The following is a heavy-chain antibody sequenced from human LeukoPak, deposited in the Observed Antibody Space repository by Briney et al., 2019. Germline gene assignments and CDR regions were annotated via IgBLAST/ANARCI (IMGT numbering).Heavy chain of an antibody. Sequence: GGSLRLSCAASGFTFSDYYMSWIRQAPGEGLEWVSYLSGGGGTIYYADSVKGRFTISRDNAKNSLYLQMISLRAEDKAVYSSARGGSGKIDYWGQGTLVTVSS. V-gene: IGHV3-11*01. CDR2: LSGGGGTI. CDR1: GFTFSDYY. J-gene: IGHJ4*02. D-gene: IGHD3-10*01. CDR3: ARGGSGKIDY.